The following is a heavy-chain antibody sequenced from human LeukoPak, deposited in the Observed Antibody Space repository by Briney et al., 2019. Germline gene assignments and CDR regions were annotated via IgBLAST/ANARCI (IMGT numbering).Heavy chain of an antibody. Sequence: SVKVSCKASGGTFSSYAISWVRQAPGQGLEWMGGIIPIFGTANYAQKFQGRATITADESTSTAYMELSSLRSEDTAVYYCARVVFGVVRDYYYYGMDVWGQGTTVTVSS. J-gene: IGHJ6*02. D-gene: IGHD3-3*01. CDR1: GGTFSSYA. V-gene: IGHV1-69*13. CDR3: ARVVFGVVRDYYYYGMDV. CDR2: IIPIFGTA.